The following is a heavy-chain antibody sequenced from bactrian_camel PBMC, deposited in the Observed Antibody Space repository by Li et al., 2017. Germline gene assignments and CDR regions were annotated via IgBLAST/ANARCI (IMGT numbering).Heavy chain of an antibody. Sequence: HVQLVESGGGSVQAGGSLRLSCVVTGYSYSAYCLAYFRQAPGKEREAIAFIDDHGRTNYADSVKGRFTISLDNAKTTIYLQMNDLKEEDTAMYFCAAAPGMLPGRRSMLLAPQYRYWGQGTQVTVS. CDR2: IDDHGRT. J-gene: IGHJ4*01. CDR3: AAAPGMLPGRRSMLLAPQYRY. D-gene: IGHD1*01. V-gene: IGHV3S53*01. CDR1: GYSYSAYC.